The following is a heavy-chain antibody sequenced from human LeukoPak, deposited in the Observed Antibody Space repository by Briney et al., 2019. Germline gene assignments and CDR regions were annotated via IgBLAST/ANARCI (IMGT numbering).Heavy chain of an antibody. CDR3: ANQHSSGWYYYYYYMDV. CDR1: GGSISSSSYY. CDR2: IYYSGST. Sequence: SETLSLTCTVSGGSISSSSYYWGWIRQPPGKGLEWIGSIYYSGSTYYNPSLKSRVTISVDTSKNQFSLKPSSVTAADTAVYYCANQHSSGWYYYYYYMDVWGKGTTVTVSS. V-gene: IGHV4-39*07. D-gene: IGHD6-19*01. J-gene: IGHJ6*03.